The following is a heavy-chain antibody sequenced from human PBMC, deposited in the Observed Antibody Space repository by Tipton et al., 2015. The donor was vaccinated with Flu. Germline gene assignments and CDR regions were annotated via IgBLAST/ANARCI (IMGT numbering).Heavy chain of an antibody. CDR1: GFTFSDYY. Sequence: QLVQSGGGLVKPGGSLRLSCAASGFTFSDYYMSWIRQLPGKGLVWVSHISSSSGTINYADSVKRRFTISRGNAKNSLYLQLNSRGAEDTGVYYCASDHPPCITVLDEITDNCGIAVWGQGTTDTVSS. J-gene: IGHJ6*02. V-gene: IGHV3-11*01. D-gene: IGHD3-10*01. CDR3: ASDHPPCITVLDEITDNCGIAV. CDR2: ISSSSGTI.